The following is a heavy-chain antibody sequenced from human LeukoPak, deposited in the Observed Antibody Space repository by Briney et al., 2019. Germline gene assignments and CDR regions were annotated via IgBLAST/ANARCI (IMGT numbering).Heavy chain of an antibody. D-gene: IGHD2-2*01. CDR3: ARDLGYCSSTSCYPASARYAFDI. CDR2: IIPIFGTA. V-gene: IGHV1-69*01. J-gene: IGHJ3*02. Sequence: SSVKVSCKASGGTFSSYAISWVRQAPGQGLEWMGGIIPIFGTANYAQKFQGRVTITADESTSTAYMELSSLRSEDTAVYYCARDLGYCSSTSCYPASARYAFDIWGQGTMVTVSS. CDR1: GGTFSSYA.